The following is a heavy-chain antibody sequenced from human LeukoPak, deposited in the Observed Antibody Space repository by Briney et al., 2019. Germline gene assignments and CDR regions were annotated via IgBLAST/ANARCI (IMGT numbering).Heavy chain of an antibody. Sequence: GASVKVSCKASGYTFTGYYMHWVRQAPGQGLEWMGWINPNSGGTNYAQKFQGRVTMTRDTSISTAYMELSRLRSDDTAVYYCARGRSEYSNSNAFDIWGQGTMVTVSS. CDR1: GYTFTGYY. CDR2: INPNSGGT. D-gene: IGHD6-6*01. V-gene: IGHV1-2*02. J-gene: IGHJ3*02. CDR3: ARGRSEYSNSNAFDI.